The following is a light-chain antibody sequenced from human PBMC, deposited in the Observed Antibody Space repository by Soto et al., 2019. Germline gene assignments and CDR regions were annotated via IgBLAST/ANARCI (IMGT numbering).Light chain of an antibody. CDR3: QSYDSSLSGYV. CDR2: GDT. V-gene: IGLV1-40*01. CDR1: SSNIGTGYD. Sequence: QSVLTQPPSVSGAAGQRVTISCSGSSSNIGTGYDVHWYQQLPETAPKLLIYGDTSWPSGIPDRFSGSKSGTSASLAITGLQAEDEADYYCQSYDSSLSGYVFGTGTKVTVL. J-gene: IGLJ1*01.